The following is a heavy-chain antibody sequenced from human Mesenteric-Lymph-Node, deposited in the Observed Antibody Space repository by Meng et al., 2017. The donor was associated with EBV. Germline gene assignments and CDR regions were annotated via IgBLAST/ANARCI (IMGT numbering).Heavy chain of an antibody. CDR2: IFHSGTT. CDR1: GGSISSPNW. V-gene: IGHV4-4*02. J-gene: IGHJ4*02. CDR3: ATVGGSFDFWI. D-gene: IGHD3-3*01. Sequence: QVQLQESGPGSVKPSGPLSLPCPVSGGSISSPNWWSWVRQPPGKGLEWIGEIFHSGTTDYSPSLKSRVTMSIDKSRNQFSLKLNSVTAADMAVYYCATVGGSFDFWIWGQGALVTVSS.